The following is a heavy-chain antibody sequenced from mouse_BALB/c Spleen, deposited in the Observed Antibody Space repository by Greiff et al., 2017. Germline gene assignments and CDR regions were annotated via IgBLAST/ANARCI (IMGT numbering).Heavy chain of an antibody. CDR1: GYTFTSYW. V-gene: IGHV1-7*01. CDR2: INPSTGYT. J-gene: IGHJ3*01. Sequence: VKLQESGAELAKPGASVKMSCKASGYTFTSYWMHWVKQRPGQGLEWIGYINPSTGYTEYNQKFKDKATLTADKSSSTAYMQLSSLTSEDSAVYYCARWLTWFAYWGQGTLVTVSA. D-gene: IGHD1-2*01. CDR3: ARWLTWFAY.